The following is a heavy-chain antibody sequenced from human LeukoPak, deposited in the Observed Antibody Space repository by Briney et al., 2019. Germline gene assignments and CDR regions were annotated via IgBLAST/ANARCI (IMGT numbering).Heavy chain of an antibody. CDR2: TNPNSGGT. CDR3: ARDSGGSPVDY. D-gene: IGHD1-26*01. V-gene: IGHV1-2*02. CDR1: GYTFTCYY. Sequence: GASVTVSCKASGYTFTCYYMHWVRQAPGQGLERVGWTNPNSGGTNYAEKFQGRVTIARDTSISTAYMELSRLRSVDTAVYYCARDSGGSPVDYWGQGTLVTVSS. J-gene: IGHJ4*02.